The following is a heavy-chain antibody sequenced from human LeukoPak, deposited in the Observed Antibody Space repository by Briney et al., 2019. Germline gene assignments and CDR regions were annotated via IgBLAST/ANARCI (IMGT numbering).Heavy chain of an antibody. V-gene: IGHV1-24*01. CDR3: ATLPRGHLFDS. D-gene: IGHD3-10*01. CDR1: GDTLTELS. Sequence: GASVKVSCKLSGDTLTELSMHWVRQSPGKGLEWMGGFVPEDGETIYAQKFQGRVTMTEDTSTDTAYMELSSLRSDDTAVYFWATLPRGHLFDSWGQGTLVTVSS. J-gene: IGHJ4*02. CDR2: FVPEDGET.